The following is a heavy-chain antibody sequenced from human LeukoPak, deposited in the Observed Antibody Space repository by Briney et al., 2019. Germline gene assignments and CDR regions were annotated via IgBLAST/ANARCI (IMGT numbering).Heavy chain of an antibody. Sequence: PGGALXLSCAASGFTFSSYSMNWVRQAPGKGLEGVSSISSSSRCIYYADSVKGRFTISRDGAKNSLYLHMNSLRAEDTAVYYCARDLTSSSTAYFQHWGQGTLVTVSS. V-gene: IGHV3-21*01. CDR3: ARDLTSSSTAYFQH. D-gene: IGHD6-6*01. CDR1: GFTFSSYS. J-gene: IGHJ1*01. CDR2: ISSSSRCI.